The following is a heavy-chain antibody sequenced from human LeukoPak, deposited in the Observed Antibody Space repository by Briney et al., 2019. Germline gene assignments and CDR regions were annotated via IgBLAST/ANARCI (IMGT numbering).Heavy chain of an antibody. V-gene: IGHV3-7*01. Sequence: GGSLRLSCAASGFTFSSSYMSWVRQAPGGGRGWVANIKQDGKEKHYVDSVKGRFTISRDNAKRSLYLQLDSLRAEDTAVYYCARDPRGSEYSHFDSWGQGTQVTVSP. D-gene: IGHD3-10*01. CDR1: GFTFSSSY. J-gene: IGHJ4*02. CDR2: IKQDGKEK. CDR3: ARDPRGSEYSHFDS.